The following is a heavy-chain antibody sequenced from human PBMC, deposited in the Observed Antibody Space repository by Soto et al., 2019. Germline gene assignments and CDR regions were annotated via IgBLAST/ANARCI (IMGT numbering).Heavy chain of an antibody. CDR1: GYIFTSYG. J-gene: IGHJ4*02. CDR3: AGGDWDGSGAHH. D-gene: IGHD3-10*01. CDR2: ISTHNGNT. V-gene: IGHV1-18*01. Sequence: QVQLVQSGAEVKKPGASVKVSCEASGYIFTSYGINWVRQAPGQGLEWMGWISTHNGNTNYAQKVQGRVTMTKDTSTSTAYMDLRSLRSDDTAVYYCAGGDWDGSGAHHWGQGTLVTVSS.